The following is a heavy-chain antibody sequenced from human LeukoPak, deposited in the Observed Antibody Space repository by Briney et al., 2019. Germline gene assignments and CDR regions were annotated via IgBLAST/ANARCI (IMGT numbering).Heavy chain of an antibody. D-gene: IGHD6-6*01. V-gene: IGHV3-23*01. CDR1: GFTFGHNA. Sequence: GGSLRLSCVASGFTFGHNAMAWVRQAPGKRLEWVSALSGSGGDTFYADSVKGRFTISRDNSKNTLYLQLSSLRPDDTAVYYCAKGAPSSSSIFDFWGPGTLVTVSS. CDR2: LSGSGGDT. CDR3: AKGAPSSSSIFDF. J-gene: IGHJ4*02.